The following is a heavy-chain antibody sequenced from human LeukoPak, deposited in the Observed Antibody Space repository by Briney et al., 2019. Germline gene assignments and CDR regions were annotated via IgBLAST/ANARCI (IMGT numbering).Heavy chain of an antibody. D-gene: IGHD2-2*01. J-gene: IGHJ4*02. CDR2: ISSSSYT. CDR1: GFTFSDYY. Sequence: PGGSLRLSCAASGFTFSDYYMSWIRQAPGKGLEWVSYISSSSYTNYADSVKGRFTISRDNAKNSLYLQMNSLRAEDTAVYHCARTPGYCSSSSCYSYYFDYWGQGTLVTASS. CDR3: ARTPGYCSSSSCYSYYFDY. V-gene: IGHV3-11*06.